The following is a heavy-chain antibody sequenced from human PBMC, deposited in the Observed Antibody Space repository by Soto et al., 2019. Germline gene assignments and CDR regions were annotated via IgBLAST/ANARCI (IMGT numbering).Heavy chain of an antibody. J-gene: IGHJ4*02. D-gene: IGHD1-1*01. CDR2: SYYRGGS. V-gene: IGHV4-61*01. Sequence: QVQLQESGPGLVKPSETLSLTCTVSGGSLSSNTYWSWVRQPPGKGLEWIGYSYYRGGSNYNPSLKSRVTSSVDTPKHQCSRRLTAVTATATVVYYGARYLGQRNTPAHNFCDSWGQGTLVAVSS. CDR1: GGSLSSNTY. CDR3: ARYLGQRNTPAHNFCDS.